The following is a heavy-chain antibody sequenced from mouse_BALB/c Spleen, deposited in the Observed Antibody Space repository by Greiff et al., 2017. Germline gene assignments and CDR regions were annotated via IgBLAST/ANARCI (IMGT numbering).Heavy chain of an antibody. CDR2: IDPENGDT. V-gene: IGHV14-4*02. J-gene: IGHJ4*01. Sequence: VQLQQSGAELVRSGASVKLSCTASGFNIKDYYMHWVKQRPEQGLEWIGWIDPENGDTEYAPKFQGKATMTADTSSNTAYLQLSSLTSEDTAVYYCNAPYRNHAMDYWGQGTSVTVSS. D-gene: IGHD2-5*01. CDR1: GFNIKDYY. CDR3: NAPYRNHAMDY.